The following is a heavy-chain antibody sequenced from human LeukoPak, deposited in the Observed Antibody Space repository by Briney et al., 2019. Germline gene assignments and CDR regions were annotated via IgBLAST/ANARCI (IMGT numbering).Heavy chain of an antibody. CDR2: ISGGSSDL. V-gene: IGHV3-48*02. D-gene: IGHD3-10*01. J-gene: IGHJ4*02. CDR3: VRGPVRRFDY. CDR1: GFIFGDYS. Sequence: GGSLRLSCAASGFIFGDYSMNWVRQAPGKGLEWISYISGGSSDLHYADSVKGRFTISRDNAKNSLYLQMNSLRDEDTAVYYCVRGPVRRFDYWGQGALVTVSS.